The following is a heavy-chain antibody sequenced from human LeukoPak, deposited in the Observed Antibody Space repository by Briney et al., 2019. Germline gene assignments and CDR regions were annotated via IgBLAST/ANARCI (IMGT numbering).Heavy chain of an antibody. CDR3: AREGLVAYEVPLDY. CDR2: MRQDGSDK. J-gene: IGHJ4*02. Sequence: GGSLRLSCAVSGFTSSTAWLTWVRQAPGKGLEWVADMRQDGSDKYYVDSVKGRFTISRDNAKNSLYLQMNSLRAEDTAVYYCAREGLVAYEVPLDYWGQGTLVTVSS. V-gene: IGHV3-7*01. D-gene: IGHD5-12*01. CDR1: GFTSSTAW.